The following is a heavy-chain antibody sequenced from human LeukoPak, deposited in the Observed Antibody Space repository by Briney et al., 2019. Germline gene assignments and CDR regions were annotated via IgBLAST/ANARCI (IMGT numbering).Heavy chain of an antibody. V-gene: IGHV3-7*04. CDR3: ARADSYGSILDY. CDR2: IDQYGREK. CDR1: GFTFSNYW. Sequence: GGSLRLSCAASGFTFSNYWMSWVRQAQGKGLEWVASIDQYGREKYYVDSVRGRFTFSRDNTKNSLHLQMNSLRAEDTAVYYCARADSYGSILDYWGQGTRVIDSS. D-gene: IGHD5-18*01. J-gene: IGHJ4*02.